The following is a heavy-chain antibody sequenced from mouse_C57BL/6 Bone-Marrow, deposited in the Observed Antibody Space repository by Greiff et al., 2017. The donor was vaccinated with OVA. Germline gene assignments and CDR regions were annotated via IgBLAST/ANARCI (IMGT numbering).Heavy chain of an antibody. Sequence: VQGVESGPGLVQPSQSLSITCTVSGFSFTSYGVHWVRQSPGKGLEWLGVIWSGGSTDYNAAFISRLSIRKDNSKSQVFFKMNSLQADDTARYYCARNKGVLWFAYWGQGTLVTVSA. V-gene: IGHV2-2*01. J-gene: IGHJ3*01. CDR3: ARNKGVLWFAY. D-gene: IGHD5-1*01. CDR1: GFSFTSYG. CDR2: IWSGGST.